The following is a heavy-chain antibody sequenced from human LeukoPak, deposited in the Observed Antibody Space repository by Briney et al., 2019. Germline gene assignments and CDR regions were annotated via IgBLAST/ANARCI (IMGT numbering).Heavy chain of an antibody. V-gene: IGHV3-48*04. D-gene: IGHD2-2*01. J-gene: IGHJ1*01. Sequence: GGSLRLSCAASGFTFSSNGMNWVRQAPGKGLEWVSYISATGGTIYYADSVKGRFTISRDNAKNSLYLQMNSLRTEDTAVYYCAKDWGQVPASISGHWGQGTLVTVSS. CDR2: ISATGGTI. CDR3: AKDWGQVPASISGH. CDR1: GFTFSSNG.